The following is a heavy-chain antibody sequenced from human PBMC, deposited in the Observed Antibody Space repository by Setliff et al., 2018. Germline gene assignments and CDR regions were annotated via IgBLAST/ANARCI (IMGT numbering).Heavy chain of an antibody. CDR1: GGSISSYY. J-gene: IGHJ4*02. CDR2: IYYGGST. D-gene: IGHD3-22*01. Sequence: SETLSLTCTVSGGSISSYYWSWIRQPPGKGLEWIGYIYYGGSTYYNPSLKSRVTISVDTSKNQFSLRLTSVTAADTAVYYCARASHYYDTSLRPHFDSWGQGTLVTVSS. CDR3: ARASHYYDTSLRPHFDS. V-gene: IGHV4-59*12.